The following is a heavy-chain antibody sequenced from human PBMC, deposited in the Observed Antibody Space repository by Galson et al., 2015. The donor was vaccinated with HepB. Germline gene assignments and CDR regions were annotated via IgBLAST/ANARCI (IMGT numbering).Heavy chain of an antibody. V-gene: IGHV3-11*01. CDR2: FSSSGSTI. D-gene: IGHD3-10*01. Sequence: SLRLSCAASGITVNDYYMSWIRQAPGKGLEWVSYFSSSGSTIYYADSVKGRFTITRDNAKNSLYLQMNSLRVEDTAVYYCARIKGAGVRLFDYWGQGTLVTVSS. J-gene: IGHJ4*02. CDR3: ARIKGAGVRLFDY. CDR1: GITVNDYY.